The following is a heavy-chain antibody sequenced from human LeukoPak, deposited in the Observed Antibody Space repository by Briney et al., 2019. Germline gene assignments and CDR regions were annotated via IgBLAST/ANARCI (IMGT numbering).Heavy chain of an antibody. CDR3: ARFCGGDWWGLPNIRDYYYYMDV. CDR2: INPNSGGT. D-gene: IGHD2-21*02. CDR1: GYTFTGYY. J-gene: IGHJ6*03. Sequence: GASVKVSCKASGYTFTGYYMHWVRQAPGQGLEWMGWINPNSGGTNYAQKFQGRVTMTRDTSISTAYMELSRLRSDDTAVYYCARFCGGDWWGLPNIRDYYYYMDVWGKGTTVTISS. V-gene: IGHV1-2*02.